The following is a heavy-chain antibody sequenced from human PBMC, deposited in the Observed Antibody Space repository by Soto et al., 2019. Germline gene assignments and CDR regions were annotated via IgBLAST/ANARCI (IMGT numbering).Heavy chain of an antibody. D-gene: IGHD4-17*01. J-gene: IGHJ4*02. Sequence: QVQLVESGGGLVKPGGSLRLSCAASGFTFSDYYMNWIRQAPGKGLEWVSSISSSSSYTNYADSVKGRFTISRDNAKNSLYLQMNSLRAEDTAMYHCARDSVYYGDYELNYFDYWGQGTLVTVSS. CDR2: ISSSSSYT. CDR3: ARDSVYYGDYELNYFDY. CDR1: GFTFSDYY. V-gene: IGHV3-11*05.